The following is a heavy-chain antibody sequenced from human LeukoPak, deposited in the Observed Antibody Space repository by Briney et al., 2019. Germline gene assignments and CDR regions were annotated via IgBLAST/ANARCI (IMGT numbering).Heavy chain of an antibody. V-gene: IGHV1-8*01. CDR3: ARGALYDILTGYYRVYYGMDV. CDR2: MNPNSGNT. Sequence: ASVTVSCKASGYTFTSYDINWVRQAPGQGLEWMGWMNPNSGNTGYAQKFQGRVTMTRNTSISTAYMELSSLRSEDTAVYYCARGALYDILTGYYRVYYGMDVWGQGTTVTVSS. CDR1: GYTFTSYD. J-gene: IGHJ6*02. D-gene: IGHD3-9*01.